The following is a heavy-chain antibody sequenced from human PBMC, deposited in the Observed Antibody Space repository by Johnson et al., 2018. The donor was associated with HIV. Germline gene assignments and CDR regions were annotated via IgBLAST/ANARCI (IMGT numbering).Heavy chain of an antibody. CDR3: AREGNYYDSSSHAFDI. V-gene: IGHV3-66*03. CDR2: IYSGGRT. CDR1: GFTVSSNY. Sequence: VQLVESGGGLIQPGGSLRLYCAASGFTVSSNYMSWVRQAPGKGLAWVSVIYSGGRTYYADSVKGRFTISRDNSKNTLYLQMNSLRAEDTAVYYCAREGNYYDSSSHAFDIWGQGTMVTVSS. J-gene: IGHJ3*02. D-gene: IGHD3-22*01.